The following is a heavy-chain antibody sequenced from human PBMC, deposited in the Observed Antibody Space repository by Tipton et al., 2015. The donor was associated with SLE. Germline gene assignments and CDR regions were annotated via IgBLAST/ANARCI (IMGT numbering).Heavy chain of an antibody. J-gene: IGHJ5*02. CDR2: IDDRGRT. CDR3: ARGAARWFDP. V-gene: IGHV4-61*02. CDR1: GDSDSSRTYF. Sequence: TLSLTCTVSGDSDSSRTYFWSWIRQPAGKGLEWIGSIDDRGRTTYSPSLRSRVTISSTTATNQFSLSLASVTAADTAVYYCARGAARWFDPWGQGTLVTVSS. D-gene: IGHD6-13*01.